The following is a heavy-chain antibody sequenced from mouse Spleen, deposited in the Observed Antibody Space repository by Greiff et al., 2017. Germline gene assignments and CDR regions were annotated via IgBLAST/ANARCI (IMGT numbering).Heavy chain of an antibody. CDR2: IDPSDSYT. Sequence: VQLQQPGAELVRPGTSVKLSCKASGYTFTSYWMHWVKQRPGQGLEWIGVIDPSDSYTNYNQKFKGKATLTVDTSSSTAYMQLSSLTSEDSAVYYCARPRQLGLLDYWGQGTTLTVSS. CDR1: GYTFTSYW. J-gene: IGHJ2*01. CDR3: ARPRQLGLLDY. V-gene: IGHV1-59*01. D-gene: IGHD3-2*01.